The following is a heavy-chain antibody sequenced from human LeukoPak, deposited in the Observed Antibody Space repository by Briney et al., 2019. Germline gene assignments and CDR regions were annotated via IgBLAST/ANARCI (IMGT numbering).Heavy chain of an antibody. CDR1: GYTFTSYY. CDR2: INPSGGST. Sequence: ASVKVSCKASGYTFTSYYMHWVRQAPGQGLEWMGIINPSGGSTSYAQKFQGRVTMTRDTSTSTVYMELSGLTSEDTAAYYCALLRFGESDYWGQGTLVTVSS. D-gene: IGHD3-10*01. V-gene: IGHV1-46*01. CDR3: ALLRFGESDY. J-gene: IGHJ4*02.